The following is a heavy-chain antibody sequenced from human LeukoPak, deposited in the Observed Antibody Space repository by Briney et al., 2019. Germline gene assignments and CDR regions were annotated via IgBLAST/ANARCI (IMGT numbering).Heavy chain of an antibody. V-gene: IGHV4-4*02. J-gene: IGHJ4*02. CDR2: MYLSGTT. CDR3: AGLVGRYSSGLYYYYFDY. CDR1: GDSINSLDL. Sequence: PSGTLSLTCTVSGDSINSLDLWSWVRQPPGKGMEWIGEMYLSGTTHSNPSVKSRVTISIDKSKNQFFLNLSSVTAADTAVYYCAGLVGRYSSGLYYYYFDYWGQGTLVTVSS. D-gene: IGHD3-22*01.